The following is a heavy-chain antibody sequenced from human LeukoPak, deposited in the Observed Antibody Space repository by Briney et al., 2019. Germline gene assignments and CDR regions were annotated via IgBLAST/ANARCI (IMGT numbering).Heavy chain of an antibody. J-gene: IGHJ1*01. D-gene: IGHD3-10*01. V-gene: IGHV3-15*01. CDR3: TTDNLYSSGWEGYFQH. CDR1: GFTFSSYS. Sequence: GGSLRLSCAASGFTFSSYSMNWVRQAPGKGLEWVGRIKSKTNGGTTDYAAPVRGRFTISRDDSKNTLYLQMNSLQTEDTAVYYCTTDNLYSSGWEGYFQHWGQGTLVTVSS. CDR2: IKSKTNGGTT.